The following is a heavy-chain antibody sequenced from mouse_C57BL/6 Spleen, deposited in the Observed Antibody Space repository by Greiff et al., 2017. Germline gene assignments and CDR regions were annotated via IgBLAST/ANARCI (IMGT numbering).Heavy chain of an antibody. Sequence: VQLQQSGAELVKPGASVKLSCKASGYTFTGYTIHWVKQRSGQGLEWIGWFYPGGGSIKYNEQFKDTATLTADKSSSTAYMELSSLTSDDSAVXFCERDEGNWDGRYDCDYWGQGTTLTGSS. J-gene: IGHJ2*01. D-gene: IGHD4-1*01. CDR3: ERDEGNWDGRYDCDY. CDR2: FYPGGGSI. V-gene: IGHV1-62-2*01. CDR1: GYTFTGYT.